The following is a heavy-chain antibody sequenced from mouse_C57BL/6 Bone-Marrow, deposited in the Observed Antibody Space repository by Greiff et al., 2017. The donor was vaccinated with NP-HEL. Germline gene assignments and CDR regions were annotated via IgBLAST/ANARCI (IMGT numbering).Heavy chain of an antibody. V-gene: IGHV1-7*01. D-gene: IGHD3-3*01. Sequence: QVQLQQSGAELAKPGASVKLSCKASGYTFTSYWMHWVKQRPGQGLEWIGYINPSSGYTKYNQKFKDKATLTADKSSNTAYMQLSSLTYEDSAVYYCARGGRLAYWGQGTLVTVSA. CDR2: INPSSGYT. CDR3: ARGGRLAY. CDR1: GYTFTSYW. J-gene: IGHJ3*01.